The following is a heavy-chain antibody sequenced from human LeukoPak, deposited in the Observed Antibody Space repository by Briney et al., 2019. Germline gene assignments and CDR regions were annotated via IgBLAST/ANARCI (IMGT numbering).Heavy chain of an antibody. Sequence: SVTVSCKASGGTFSSYAIGWVRQAPGQGLEWMGGIFPILGTPNYSQKLQGRLTITTDESTSTAYMELNSLRSEDTAVYYCARDRMDTALAFFFDYWGQGTLVTVSS. CDR3: ARDRMDTALAFFFDY. CDR1: GGTFSSYA. J-gene: IGHJ4*02. D-gene: IGHD5-18*01. V-gene: IGHV1-69*05. CDR2: IFPILGTP.